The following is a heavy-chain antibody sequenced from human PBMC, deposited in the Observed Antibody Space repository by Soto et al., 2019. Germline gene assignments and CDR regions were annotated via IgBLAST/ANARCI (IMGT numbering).Heavy chain of an antibody. V-gene: IGHV3-30-3*01. CDR1: GFTFSSYA. D-gene: IGHD1-26*01. CDR3: ARDPSYSGSYCDY. J-gene: IGHJ4*02. CDR2: ISYDGSNK. Sequence: QVQLVESGGGVVQPGRSLRLSCAASGFTFSSYAMHWVRQAPGKGLEWVAVISYDGSNKYYADSVKGRFTISRDNSKNTLYLQMNSLRAEDTAVYYCARDPSYSGSYCDYWGQGTLVTVSS.